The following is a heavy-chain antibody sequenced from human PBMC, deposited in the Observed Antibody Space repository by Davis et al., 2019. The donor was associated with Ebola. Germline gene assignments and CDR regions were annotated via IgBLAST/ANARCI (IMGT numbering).Heavy chain of an antibody. J-gene: IGHJ6*02. CDR1: GFTFSSYS. Sequence: GGSLRLSCAASGFTFSSYSMNWVRQAPGKGLEWVAVIWYDGSNKYYADSVKGRFTISRDNSKNTLYLQMNSLRAEDTAVYYCARDSSSWYFSGMDVWGQGTTVTVSS. V-gene: IGHV3-33*08. CDR2: IWYDGSNK. D-gene: IGHD6-13*01. CDR3: ARDSSSWYFSGMDV.